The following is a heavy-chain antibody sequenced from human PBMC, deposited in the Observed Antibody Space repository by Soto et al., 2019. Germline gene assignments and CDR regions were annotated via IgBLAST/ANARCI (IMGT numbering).Heavy chain of an antibody. CDR3: ARHVFYGSGTYYLFDS. J-gene: IGHJ4*02. Sequence: QLQLQESGPGLVKPSETLSLTCTVSGGSISNSGYYWGWIRQPPGKGLEWMGSSYFIGRSTYDNPSLTSRVNIFVDKYKNKFSLRLSSVPAADTAVYYCARHVFYGSGTYYLFDSWGQGILATVSS. V-gene: IGHV4-39*01. CDR1: GGSISNSGYY. CDR2: SYFIGRST. D-gene: IGHD3-10*01.